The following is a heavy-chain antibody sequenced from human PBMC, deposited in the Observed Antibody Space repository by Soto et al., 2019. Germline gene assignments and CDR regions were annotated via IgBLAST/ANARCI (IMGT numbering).Heavy chain of an antibody. CDR2: ISWNSGSI. CDR3: AKGSIREWLVPPFDY. V-gene: IGHV3-9*01. CDR1: GFTFDDYA. J-gene: IGHJ4*02. D-gene: IGHD6-19*01. Sequence: GGSLRLSCAASGFTFDDYAMHWVRQAPGKGLEWVSGISWNSGSIGYADSVKGRFTISRDNAKNSLYLQMNSLRAEDTALYYCAKGSIREWLVPPFDYWGQGTLVTVSS.